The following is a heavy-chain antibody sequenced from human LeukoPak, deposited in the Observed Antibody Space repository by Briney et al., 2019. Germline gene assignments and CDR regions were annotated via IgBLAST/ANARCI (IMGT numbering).Heavy chain of an antibody. J-gene: IGHJ3*02. D-gene: IGHD3-22*01. Sequence: SETLSLTCTVSGGSISSYYWSWIRQPPGKGLEWIGYIYYSGSNNYNPSLRSRVTISVDTSKNQFSLKLTSVTAADTAVYYCARLRRGFDISGYYAFDIWGQGTMVTVSS. V-gene: IGHV4-59*01. CDR2: IYYSGSN. CDR3: ARLRRGFDISGYYAFDI. CDR1: GGSISSYY.